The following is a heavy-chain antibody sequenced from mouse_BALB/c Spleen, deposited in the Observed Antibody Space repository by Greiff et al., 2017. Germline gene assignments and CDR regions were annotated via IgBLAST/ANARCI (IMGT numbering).Heavy chain of an antibody. V-gene: IGHV3-6*02. CDR3: ARDRGSTRAMDY. D-gene: IGHD2-14*01. Sequence: EVQLQESGPGLVKPSQSLSLTCSVTGYSITSGYYWNWIRQFPGNQLEWMGYISYDGSNNYNPSLKNRISITRDTSKNQFFLKLNSVTTEDTATYYCARDRGSTRAMDYWGQGTSVTVSS. J-gene: IGHJ4*01. CDR2: ISYDGSN. CDR1: GYSITSGYY.